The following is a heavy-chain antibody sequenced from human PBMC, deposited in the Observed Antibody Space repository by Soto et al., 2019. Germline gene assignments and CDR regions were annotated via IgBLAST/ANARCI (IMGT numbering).Heavy chain of an antibody. J-gene: IGHJ4*02. V-gene: IGHV3-23*01. CDR1: GFTFSNYA. CDR2: ISGSGGST. D-gene: IGHD3-22*01. CDR3: AKGLARFKITMIVVVIGDYFDY. Sequence: GRSLRLSCAASGFTFSNYAMSWVRQAPGKGLEWVSAISGSGGSTYYADSVKGRFTISRDNSKNTLYLQMNSLRAEDTAVYYCAKGLARFKITMIVVVIGDYFDYWGQGTLVTVSS.